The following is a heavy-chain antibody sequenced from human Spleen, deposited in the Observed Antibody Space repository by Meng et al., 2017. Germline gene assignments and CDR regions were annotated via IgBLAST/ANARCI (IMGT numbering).Heavy chain of an antibody. V-gene: IGHV4-4*02. Sequence: QVQLVESGGGAVLPGRSLILSWTASGFTCSSYGMHWVRQPPGKGLEWIGDINHSGSTNYNPSLESRATISVDTSQNNLSLKLSSVTAADSAVYYCARGPTTMAHDFDYWGQGTLVTVSS. CDR2: INHSGST. D-gene: IGHD4-11*01. CDR1: GFTCSSYG. CDR3: ARGPTTMAHDFDY. J-gene: IGHJ4*02.